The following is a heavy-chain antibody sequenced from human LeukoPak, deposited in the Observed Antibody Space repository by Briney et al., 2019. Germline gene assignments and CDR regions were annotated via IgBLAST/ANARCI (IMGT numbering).Heavy chain of an antibody. Sequence: PGGSLRLSCAASGFTFSSYEMNWVRQAPGKGLEWVGHIKSKSDGGTTDYAAPVKGRFTISRDDSKNTLYLQMNSLKTEDTAVYYCTTDLIRFDYGVLTAYYTASPFDYWGQGTLVTVSS. V-gene: IGHV3-15*01. J-gene: IGHJ4*02. CDR2: IKSKSDGGTT. D-gene: IGHD3-9*01. CDR3: TTDLIRFDYGVLTAYYTASPFDY. CDR1: GFTFSSYE.